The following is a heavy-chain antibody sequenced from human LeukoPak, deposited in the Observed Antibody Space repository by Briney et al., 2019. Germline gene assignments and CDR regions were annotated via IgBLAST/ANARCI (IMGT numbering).Heavy chain of an antibody. CDR1: GYTFTSYG. CDR2: ISAYNGKT. V-gene: IGHV1-18*01. Sequence: ASVRVSCKASGYTFTSYGISWVRQAPGQGLEWMGWISAYNGKTDYPQNLQGRVTLTTDTSTSMAYMELRSLRSDDTAVYYCARDTYTTVTAMDVWGKGTTVTVSS. CDR3: ARDTYTTVTAMDV. D-gene: IGHD4-17*01. J-gene: IGHJ6*03.